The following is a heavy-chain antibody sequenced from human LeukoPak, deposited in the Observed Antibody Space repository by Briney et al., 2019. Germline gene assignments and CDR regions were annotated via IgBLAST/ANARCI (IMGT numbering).Heavy chain of an antibody. V-gene: IGHV4-59*01. Sequence: KTSETLSLTCTVSGVSISSYYWSWIRQPPGKGLEWIGYIYYSGSTNYNPSLKSRVTISVDTSKNQFSLKLSSVTAADTAVYYCARWPDAGFDYWGQGTLVTVSS. CDR2: IYYSGST. CDR3: ARWPDAGFDY. J-gene: IGHJ4*02. CDR1: GVSISSYY.